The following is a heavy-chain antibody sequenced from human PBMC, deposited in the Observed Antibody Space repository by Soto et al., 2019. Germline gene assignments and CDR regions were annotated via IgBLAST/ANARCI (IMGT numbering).Heavy chain of an antibody. CDR3: ARVGELSEYYFDY. D-gene: IGHD3-16*02. CDR2: INPNSGGT. Sequence: ASEKVSCKASVYTFTGYYMHWVRQAPGQGLEWMGWINPNSGGTNYAQKFQGWVTMTRDTSISTAYMELSRLRSDDTAVYYCARVGELSEYYFDYWGQGTLVTVSS. V-gene: IGHV1-2*04. CDR1: VYTFTGYY. J-gene: IGHJ4*02.